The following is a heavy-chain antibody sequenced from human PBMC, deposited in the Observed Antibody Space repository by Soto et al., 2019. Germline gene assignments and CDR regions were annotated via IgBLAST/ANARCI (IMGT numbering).Heavy chain of an antibody. V-gene: IGHV1-18*01. CDR1: GYTFTSYG. CDR3: ARDPPKSYGSGKGDY. J-gene: IGHJ4*02. Sequence: ASVKVSCKASGYTFTSYGISWVRQAPGQGLEWMGWISAYNGNTNYAQKLQGRVTMTTDTSTSTAYMELRSLRSDDTAVYYCARDPPKSYGSGKGDYWGQGTPVTAPQ. D-gene: IGHD3-10*01. CDR2: ISAYNGNT.